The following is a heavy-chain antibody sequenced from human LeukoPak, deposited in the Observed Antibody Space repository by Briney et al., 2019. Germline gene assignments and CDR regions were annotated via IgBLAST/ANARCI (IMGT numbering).Heavy chain of an antibody. V-gene: IGHV3-73*01. J-gene: IGHJ4*02. D-gene: IGHD5-18*01. Sequence: GGSLRLSCAASGFTFSGSAMHWVRQAPGKGLEWVGRIRSKANSYATAYAASVKGRFTISRDDSKNTAYLQMNSLKTEDTAVYYCTRRDTAMVNFDYWGQGTLVTVSS. CDR1: GFTFSGSA. CDR2: IRSKANSYAT. CDR3: TRRDTAMVNFDY.